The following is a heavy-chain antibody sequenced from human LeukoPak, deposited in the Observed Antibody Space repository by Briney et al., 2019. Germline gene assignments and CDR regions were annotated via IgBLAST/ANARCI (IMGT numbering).Heavy chain of an antibody. D-gene: IGHD5-18*01. CDR3: ARRIQLWFSYYYYYYMDV. J-gene: IGHJ6*03. Sequence: PSETLSLTCAVYGGSFSGYYWSWIRQPPGKGREWIGEISHSGSTNYNPSLKSRVTISVDTSKNQFSLKLSSVTAADTAVYYCARRIQLWFSYYYYYYMDVWGKGTTVTVSS. V-gene: IGHV4-34*01. CDR2: ISHSGST. CDR1: GGSFSGYY.